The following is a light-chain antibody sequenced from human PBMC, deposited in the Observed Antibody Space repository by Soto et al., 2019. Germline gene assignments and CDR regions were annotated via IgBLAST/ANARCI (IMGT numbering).Light chain of an antibody. CDR1: QTISTY. J-gene: IGKJ4*01. CDR3: QQTYSNFLS. CDR2: GAS. V-gene: IGKV1-39*01. Sequence: DIQMAQSPPSLSASLGDRVTITCRASQTISTYLNWYHQRPGKAPNLLIYGASSLQSRVPSRFSGNGSGTEFTLTISNLQPEDLGIYYCQQTYSNFLSFGGGTKVEI.